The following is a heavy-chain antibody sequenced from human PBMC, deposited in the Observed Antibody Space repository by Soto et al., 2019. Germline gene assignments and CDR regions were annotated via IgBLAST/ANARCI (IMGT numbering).Heavy chain of an antibody. CDR3: AKKVNSGSGSQYFDY. V-gene: IGHV3-23*01. J-gene: IGHJ4*02. Sequence: WALSLSCLASGFPFRRYSMSCVRQAPGKGLEWVSGFRAGGDDGTTYYADSVKGRFTISRDNSKNTLFLQMNSLRAEDTAIYYCAKKVNSGSGSQYFDYFGQGTLVTVSS. CDR1: GFPFRRYS. D-gene: IGHD3-10*01. CDR2: FRAGGDDGTT.